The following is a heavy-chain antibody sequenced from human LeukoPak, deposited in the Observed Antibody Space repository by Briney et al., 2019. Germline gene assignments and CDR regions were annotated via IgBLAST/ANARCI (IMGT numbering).Heavy chain of an antibody. CDR3: ARGRAPHDY. J-gene: IGHJ4*02. CDR1: EFTFNSYS. V-gene: IGHV3-48*02. CDR2: ISSGSSTI. Sequence: PGGSLRLSCAASEFTFNSYSMNWVRQAPGKGLEWISFISSGSSTIYYADSVRGRFIISRDNAKNSLYLQMNSLRDEDTALYYCARGRAPHDYWGQGTVVTVSS.